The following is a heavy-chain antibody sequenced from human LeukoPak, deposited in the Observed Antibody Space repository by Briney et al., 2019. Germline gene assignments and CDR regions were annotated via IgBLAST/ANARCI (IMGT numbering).Heavy chain of an antibody. CDR1: GGSISSSTHY. J-gene: IGHJ4*02. CDR2: VFYSGST. CDR3: ARGSYPGWYNGEFDY. V-gene: IGHV4-39*07. D-gene: IGHD6-19*01. Sequence: SETLSLTCTVSGGSISSSTHYWGWIRQPPGKGLEWIGSVFYSGSTYYNPSLKSRVTISVDTSKNQFSLKLSSVTAADTAIYYCARGSYPGWYNGEFDYWGQGALVTVSS.